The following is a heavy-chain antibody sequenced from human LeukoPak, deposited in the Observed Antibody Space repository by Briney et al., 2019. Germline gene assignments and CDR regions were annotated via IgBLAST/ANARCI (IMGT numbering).Heavy chain of an antibody. J-gene: IGHJ4*02. Sequence: SVKASCXASGGTFSNFGITWVRQAPGQGLEWMGRIISIFGTPNYAQKFQGRVTITTDESTSTAYMDLYSLRSEDTAVYYCAREGFCVGDTCHGRDKVLDYWGQGTLVTVSS. CDR1: GGTFSNFG. CDR3: AREGFCVGDTCHGRDKVLDY. CDR2: IISIFGTP. V-gene: IGHV1-69*05. D-gene: IGHD2-15*01.